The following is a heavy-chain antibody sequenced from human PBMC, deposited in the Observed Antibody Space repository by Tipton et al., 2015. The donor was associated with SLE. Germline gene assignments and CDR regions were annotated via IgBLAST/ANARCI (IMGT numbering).Heavy chain of an antibody. J-gene: IGHJ4*02. Sequence: SLRLSCAASGFTFSSCVMHWVRQAPGKGLEEVALISSDGSNKYSSNSVKGRFTISRDNSKNTLYLQMNSLRVEDTAVYYCAREGDGYSEVPSPIDSWGQGTPVTVSS. CDR2: ISSDGSNK. D-gene: IGHD5-24*01. V-gene: IGHV3-30*04. CDR1: GFTFSSCV. CDR3: AREGDGYSEVPSPIDS.